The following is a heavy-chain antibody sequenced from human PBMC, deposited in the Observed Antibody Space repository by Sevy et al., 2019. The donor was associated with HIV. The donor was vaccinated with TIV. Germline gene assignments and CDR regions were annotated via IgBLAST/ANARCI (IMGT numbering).Heavy chain of an antibody. Sequence: GGSLRLSCAASGFTFSTYAMSWVRQAPGKGLEWVSVISSSGGNTYHADSVKGRFSISRDNSKNTLYLQMSSLRAEDTAVYYCAKDRQVGATTPFDYWGQGTLVTVSS. CDR3: AKDRQVGATTPFDY. CDR1: GFTFSTYA. J-gene: IGHJ4*02. V-gene: IGHV3-23*01. D-gene: IGHD1-26*01. CDR2: ISSSGGNT.